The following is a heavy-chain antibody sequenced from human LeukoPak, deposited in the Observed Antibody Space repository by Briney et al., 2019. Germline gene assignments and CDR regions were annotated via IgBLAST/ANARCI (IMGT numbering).Heavy chain of an antibody. CDR1: GGSISSYY. CDR2: IYNSGGT. V-gene: IGHV4-4*07. Sequence: PSETLSLTCTVSGGSISSYYWSWIRQPAGKGLDWIGRIYNSGGTNYNPSLESRVTMSVDTSKNQFSLKLSSVTAADTAVYYCARARCTATSCHHFDYWGQGALVTVSS. CDR3: ARARCTATSCHHFDY. D-gene: IGHD2-2*01. J-gene: IGHJ4*02.